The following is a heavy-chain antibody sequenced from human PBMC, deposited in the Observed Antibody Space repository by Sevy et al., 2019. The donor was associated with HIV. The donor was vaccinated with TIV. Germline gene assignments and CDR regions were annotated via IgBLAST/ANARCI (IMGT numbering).Heavy chain of an antibody. J-gene: IGHJ6*03. CDR3: STLRVGATPYYYMDV. V-gene: IGHV1-69*10. Sequence: ASVKVSCKASGGTFSSYAISWVRQAPGQGIEWMGGIIPIFGIANYAQKFQGRVTITADKSTSTAYMELSSLRSEDTAVYYCSTLRVGATPYYYMDVSGKGTTVTVSS. CDR2: IIPIFGIA. D-gene: IGHD1-26*01. CDR1: GGTFSSYA.